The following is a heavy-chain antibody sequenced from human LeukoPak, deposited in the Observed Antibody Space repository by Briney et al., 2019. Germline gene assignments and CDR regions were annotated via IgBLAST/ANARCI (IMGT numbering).Heavy chain of an antibody. D-gene: IGHD6-19*01. CDR3: ARDPSNTSGWYIFFDY. J-gene: IGHJ4*02. CDR2: ISAYNGDT. Sequence: ASVKVSCKASGYAFNRYGISWVRQAPGQGLEWMGWISAYNGDTKYAQKFQGRVTMTTDTSMSTAYMELRSLRSDDTAVYYCARDPSNTSGWYIFFDYWGQGTLVTVSS. V-gene: IGHV1-18*01. CDR1: GYAFNRYG.